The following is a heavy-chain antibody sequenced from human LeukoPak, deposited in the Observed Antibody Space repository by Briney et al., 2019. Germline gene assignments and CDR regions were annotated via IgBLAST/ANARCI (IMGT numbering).Heavy chain of an antibody. J-gene: IGHJ1*01. CDR3: ATSSFYGQL. Sequence: GGSLRHSCAASGFSFSDTYMSWIRQAPGKGLEWIAYIATGGYTLDYADSVRGRFTVSRDNAKNSLYLQMNSLRVEDTAVYYCATSSFYGQLWGQGTLVTVSS. CDR1: GFSFSDTY. V-gene: IGHV3-11*01. D-gene: IGHD2/OR15-2a*01. CDR2: IATGGYTL.